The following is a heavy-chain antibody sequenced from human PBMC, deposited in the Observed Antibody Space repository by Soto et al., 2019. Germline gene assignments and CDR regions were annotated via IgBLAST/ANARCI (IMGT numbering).Heavy chain of an antibody. D-gene: IGHD2-15*01. Sequence: GGSLRLSCAASGFTFSSYAMSWVRQAPGKGLEWVSAISGSGGSTYYADSVKGRFTISRDNSKNTLYLQMNSLRAEDTAVYYCAKIGEKVAATLFYFDYWGQGTLVTVSS. CDR2: ISGSGGST. CDR3: AKIGEKVAATLFYFDY. J-gene: IGHJ4*02. V-gene: IGHV3-23*01. CDR1: GFTFSSYA.